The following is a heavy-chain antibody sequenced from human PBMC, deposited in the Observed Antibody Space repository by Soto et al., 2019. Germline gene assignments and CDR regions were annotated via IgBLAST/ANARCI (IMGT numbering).Heavy chain of an antibody. J-gene: IGHJ6*02. CDR1: GFTFSSYG. CDR3: AKDLLWDNYYYYYYGMDV. Sequence: GGSLRLSCAASGFTFSSYGMHWVRQAPGKGLEWVAVISYDGSNKYYADSVKGRFTISRDNSKNTLYLQMNSLRAEDTAVYYCAKDLLWDNYYYYYYGMDVWGQGTTVTVSS. V-gene: IGHV3-30*18. D-gene: IGHD3-10*01. CDR2: ISYDGSNK.